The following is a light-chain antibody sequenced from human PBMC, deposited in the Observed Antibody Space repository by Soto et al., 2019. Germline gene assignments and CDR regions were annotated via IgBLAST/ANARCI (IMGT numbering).Light chain of an antibody. V-gene: IGLV2-14*01. CDR2: DVN. J-gene: IGLJ2*01. CDR3: SSYTTTNTVL. CDR1: SSDVGVSNL. Sequence: QSALTQPASVSGSPGQPITISCTGSSSDVGVSNLVSWYQQQPNKAPKLLISDVNHRPSGVSNRFSGSKSGNTASLTISGLQAEDEADYYCSSYTTTNTVLFGGGTKVTVL.